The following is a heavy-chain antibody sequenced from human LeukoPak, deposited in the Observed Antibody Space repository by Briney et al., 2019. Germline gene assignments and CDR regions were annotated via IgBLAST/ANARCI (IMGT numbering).Heavy chain of an antibody. D-gene: IGHD3-3*01. J-gene: IGHJ4*02. CDR2: IYYSGST. CDR3: ARVTYDFWSGYPTHLDY. CDR1: GGSISSYY. Sequence: SETLSLTCTVSGGSISSYYWSWIRQPPGKGLEWNGYIYYSGSTNYNPSLKSRVTISVDTSKNQFSLKLSSVTAADTAVYYCARVTYDFWSGYPTHLDYWGQGTLVTVSS. V-gene: IGHV4-59*01.